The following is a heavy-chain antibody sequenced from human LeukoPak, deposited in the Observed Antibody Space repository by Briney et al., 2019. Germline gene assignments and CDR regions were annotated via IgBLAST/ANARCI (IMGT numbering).Heavy chain of an antibody. D-gene: IGHD2-15*01. V-gene: IGHV3-23*01. CDR2: ISGSGGST. J-gene: IGHJ4*02. CDR1: GFTFSSFA. Sequence: PGGSLRLSCAASGFTFSSFAMSWVRQAPGKGLEWVSSISGSGGSTYHADSVKGRFTISRDNSKNALYLQMNSLRAEDTAVYYCAKGSHFDYWGQGTLVTVSS. CDR3: AKGSHFDY.